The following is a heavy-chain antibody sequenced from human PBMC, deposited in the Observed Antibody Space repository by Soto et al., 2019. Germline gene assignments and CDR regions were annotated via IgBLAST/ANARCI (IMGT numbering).Heavy chain of an antibody. Sequence: QVQLQESGPGLVKPSETLSLTCTISGGSISSYYWTWTRQPPGKGLEWIGYVYYTGTTKYNPSLKSRVTISLDTSKNEFSLKMTSMTAADTAVYYCARDQQMGRLDPWGQGALVTVSS. D-gene: IGHD3-10*01. V-gene: IGHV4-59*01. CDR1: GGSISSYY. J-gene: IGHJ5*02. CDR2: VYYTGTT. CDR3: ARDQQMGRLDP.